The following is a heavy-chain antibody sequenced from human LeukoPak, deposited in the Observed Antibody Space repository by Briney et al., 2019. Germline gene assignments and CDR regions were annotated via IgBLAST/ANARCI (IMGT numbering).Heavy chain of an antibody. CDR3: ARDRNGNYGRWGFDY. Sequence: RPGGSLRLSCAASGFTFDDYGMSWVRQAPGKGLEWVSGINWNGGSTGYADSVKGRFTISRDNAKNSLYLQMNSLRAEDTALYYCARDRNGNYGRWGFDYWGQGTLVTVSS. CDR1: GFTFDDYG. J-gene: IGHJ4*02. D-gene: IGHD4-17*01. CDR2: INWNGGST. V-gene: IGHV3-20*04.